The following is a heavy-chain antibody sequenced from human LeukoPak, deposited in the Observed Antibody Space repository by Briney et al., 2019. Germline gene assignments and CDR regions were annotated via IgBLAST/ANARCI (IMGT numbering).Heavy chain of an antibody. CDR3: AKDLGIVDDY. V-gene: IGHV3-74*01. J-gene: IGHJ4*02. Sequence: PGGSLRLSCAGSGFIFSGYWMHWVRHAPGKGLVWVSRIKTDGSTTYYADSVKGRFTVSRDNAKNTLYLQMNSLRAEDTAVYYCAKDLGIVDDYWGQGTLVTVSS. D-gene: IGHD2-15*01. CDR1: GFIFSGYW. CDR2: IKTDGSTT.